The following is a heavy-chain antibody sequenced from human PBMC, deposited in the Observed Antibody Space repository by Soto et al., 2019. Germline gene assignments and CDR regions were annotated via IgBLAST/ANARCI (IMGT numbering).Heavy chain of an antibody. D-gene: IGHD1-7*01. J-gene: IGHJ6*03. Sequence: ASVKVSCKASGYTFTSYDINWVRQATGQGLEWMRWMNPNSGNTGYAQKFQGRVTMTRNTSISTAYMELSSLRSEDTAVYYCAAGTGTTYYYYMDVWGKGTTVTVSS. CDR1: GYTFTSYD. V-gene: IGHV1-8*01. CDR3: AAGTGTTYYYYMDV. CDR2: MNPNSGNT.